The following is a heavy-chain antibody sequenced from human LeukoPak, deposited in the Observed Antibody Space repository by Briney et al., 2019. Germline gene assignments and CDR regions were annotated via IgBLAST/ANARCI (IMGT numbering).Heavy chain of an antibody. Sequence: ASVKVSCKASGYTFTSYDINWVRQATGQGLEWMGWMNPNSGNTGYAQKFQGRVTMTRNTSISTAYVELSSLRSEDTAVYYCARVGIAARPIYYYYYMDVWGKGTTVTVSS. V-gene: IGHV1-8*01. CDR2: MNPNSGNT. CDR1: GYTFTSYD. J-gene: IGHJ6*03. CDR3: ARVGIAARPIYYYYYMDV. D-gene: IGHD6-6*01.